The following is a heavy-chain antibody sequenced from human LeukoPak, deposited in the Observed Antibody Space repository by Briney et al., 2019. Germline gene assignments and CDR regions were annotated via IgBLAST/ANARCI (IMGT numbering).Heavy chain of an antibody. D-gene: IGHD1-26*01. CDR1: GFTFSTYW. CDR2: IREDGSEI. V-gene: IGHV3-7*03. J-gene: IGHJ4*02. CDR3: TRDRSWSGYDH. Sequence: GGSLRLSCGASGFTFSTYWMTWVRQAPGKGLEWVANIREDGSEIFYVDSVKGRFTISRDNAKNSMYLQMNSLRVEDSGLYYCTRDRSWSGYDHWGQGTLVTVSS.